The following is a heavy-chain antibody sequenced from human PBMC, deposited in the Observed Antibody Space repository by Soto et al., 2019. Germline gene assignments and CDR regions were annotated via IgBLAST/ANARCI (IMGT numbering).Heavy chain of an antibody. Sequence: QVQQEQSGAEMKKPGSSVKVSCKASGGTFGSYAISWVRQAPGQGLEWMGGIITIPGTANYAQKFQGRVTIAADESTSTAYMELSSLRSEDTAVYYCARSHGSSTSLEIYYYYYYGMDVWGQGTTVTVSS. CDR1: GGTFGSYA. J-gene: IGHJ6*02. D-gene: IGHD2-2*01. CDR2: IITIPGTA. CDR3: ARSHGSSTSLEIYYYYYYGMDV. V-gene: IGHV1-69*01.